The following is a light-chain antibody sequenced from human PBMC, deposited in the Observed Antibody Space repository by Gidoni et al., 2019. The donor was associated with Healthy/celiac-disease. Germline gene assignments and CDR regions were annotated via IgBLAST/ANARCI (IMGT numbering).Light chain of an antibody. CDR1: SSNIGNNY. V-gene: IGLV1-51*01. CDR3: GTWDSSLSAGV. Sequence: QSVLTHPPSVSAAPGQKVTISCSGSSSNIGNNYVPWYQQLPGTAPKLLIYDNNKPPSGIPDRFSGSKSGTSATLGITGLQTGDEADYYCGTWDSSLSAGVFGGGTKLTVL. J-gene: IGLJ2*01. CDR2: DNN.